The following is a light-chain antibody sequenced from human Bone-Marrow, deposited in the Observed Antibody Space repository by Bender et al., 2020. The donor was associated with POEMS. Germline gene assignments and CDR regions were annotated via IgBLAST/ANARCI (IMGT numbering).Light chain of an antibody. J-gene: IGLJ2*01. CDR3: QAWDNSIAVV. Sequence: SYELIQPPSVSVSPGRTATITCSGDRLGDKFVYWYQQKSGQSPVLVIYQTTQRPSGVPGRFSGSTSGNTATLTITGAQSMDEAAYICQAWDNSIAVVFGGGTKLTVL. CDR2: QTT. CDR1: RLGDKF. V-gene: IGLV3-1*01.